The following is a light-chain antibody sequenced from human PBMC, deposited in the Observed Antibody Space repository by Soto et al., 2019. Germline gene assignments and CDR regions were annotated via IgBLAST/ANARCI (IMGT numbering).Light chain of an antibody. V-gene: IGKV1-5*03. Sequence: DIQMTQSPYPLSGSVGDRVTITSRSRQTLSSWLAWYQQKPGKAPKLLIYKASTLNSGVPSRFSGSGSGREFTLTISSLQPGDFATYYCQHYNTYPWTFGQGTMVDI. CDR1: QTLSSW. CDR2: KAS. CDR3: QHYNTYPWT. J-gene: IGKJ1*01.